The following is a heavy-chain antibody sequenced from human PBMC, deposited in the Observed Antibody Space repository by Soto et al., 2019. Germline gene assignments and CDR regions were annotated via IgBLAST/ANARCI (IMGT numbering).Heavy chain of an antibody. V-gene: IGHV1-18*04. CDR1: GYTFTSYG. D-gene: IGHD2-21*02. Sequence: APVKVSCKASGYTFTSYGISWLRQAPGQGLEWMGWISAYNGNTNYAQKLQGRVTMTTDTSTSTAYMELRSLRSDDTAVYYCARVAYCGGDCSRYFDYWGQGTMVTVSS. CDR2: ISAYNGNT. J-gene: IGHJ4*02. CDR3: ARVAYCGGDCSRYFDY.